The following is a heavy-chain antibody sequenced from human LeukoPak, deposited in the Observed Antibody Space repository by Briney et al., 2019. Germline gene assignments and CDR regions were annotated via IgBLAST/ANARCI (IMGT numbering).Heavy chain of an antibody. CDR1: GFTVSSNY. CDR2: ISYDGSNK. J-gene: IGHJ4*02. D-gene: IGHD6-19*01. Sequence: GGSLRLSCAASGFTVSSNYMGWVRQAPGKGLEWVAVISYDGSNKYYADSVKGRFTISRDNSKNTLYLQMNSLRAEDTAVYYCAKGRTYSSGWYHLFDYWGQGTLVTVSS. CDR3: AKGRTYSSGWYHLFDY. V-gene: IGHV3-30*18.